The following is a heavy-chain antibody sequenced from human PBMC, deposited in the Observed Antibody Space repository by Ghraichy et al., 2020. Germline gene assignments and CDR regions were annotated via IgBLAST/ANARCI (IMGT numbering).Heavy chain of an antibody. J-gene: IGHJ4*02. CDR3: ARQAMVRGGSPLDY. Sequence: GESLNISCAASGFSSYAMSWVRQAPGKGLEWVSAITGSAGSTYYADSVKGRFTISRDNSKNTLYLQMNSLRAEDTAIYYCARQAMVRGGSPLDYWGQGTLVTVSS. V-gene: IGHV3-23*01. D-gene: IGHD3-10*01. CDR2: ITGSAGST. CDR1: GFSSYA.